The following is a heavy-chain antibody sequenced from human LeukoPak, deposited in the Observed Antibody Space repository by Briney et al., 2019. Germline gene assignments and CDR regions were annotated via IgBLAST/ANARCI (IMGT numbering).Heavy chain of an antibody. V-gene: IGHV1-18*01. J-gene: IGHJ6*03. CDR2: ISAYNGNT. CDR3: AREYYGDYVRLNYYYYMDV. D-gene: IGHD4-17*01. Sequence: ASVKVSCKASGYTFTSYGISWVRQAPGQGLEWMGWISAYNGNTNYAQKLQGRVTMTTDTSTSTAYMELRSLRSDDTAVYYCAREYYGDYVRLNYYYYMDVWGKGTTVTVSS. CDR1: GYTFTSYG.